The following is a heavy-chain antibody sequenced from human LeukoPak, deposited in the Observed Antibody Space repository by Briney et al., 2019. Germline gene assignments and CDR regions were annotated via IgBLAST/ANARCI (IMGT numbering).Heavy chain of an antibody. CDR1: GDSMRSYF. CDR2: IYYSGAI. J-gene: IGHJ4*02. D-gene: IGHD6-19*01. Sequence: SETLSLTCTVSGDSMRSYFWSWIRQPPGKGLEWIGYIYYSGAINYNPFLKSRVTISVDASKNQFSLNLNSVTAADTAVYYCARLKGYSSGWYPSYYFDYWGQGTLVTVSS. CDR3: ARLKGYSSGWYPSYYFDY. V-gene: IGHV4-59*08.